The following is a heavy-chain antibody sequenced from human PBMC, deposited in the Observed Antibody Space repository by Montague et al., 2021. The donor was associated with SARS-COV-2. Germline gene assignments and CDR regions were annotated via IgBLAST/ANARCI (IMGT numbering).Heavy chain of an antibody. Sequence: SETLSLTCTVSGGSISSYYWSWIRQPPGKGLEWIGYIYYSGSTNYNPSLKSRVTISVDTSKNQFSLKLSSVTAADTAVYYCARMGWLRGWFDPWGQGTLVTVSS. CDR3: ARMGWLRGWFDP. D-gene: IGHD5-12*01. CDR2: IYYSGST. V-gene: IGHV4-59*08. CDR1: GGSISSYY. J-gene: IGHJ5*02.